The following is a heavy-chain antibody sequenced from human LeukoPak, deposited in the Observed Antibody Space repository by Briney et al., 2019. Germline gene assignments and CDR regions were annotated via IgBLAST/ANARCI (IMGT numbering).Heavy chain of an antibody. CDR2: ISGSGGDT. D-gene: IGHD1-26*01. V-gene: IGHV3-23*01. CDR3: AKKGATTGDFDY. J-gene: IGHJ4*02. CDR1: GFTFSTYA. Sequence: GGSLRPSCAASGFTFSTYAMSWVRQAPGKGLEWVSAISGSGGDTYYADSVKGRFTISRDNSKNTLYLQMNSLRAEDTAVYYCAKKGATTGDFDYWGQGTLVTVSS.